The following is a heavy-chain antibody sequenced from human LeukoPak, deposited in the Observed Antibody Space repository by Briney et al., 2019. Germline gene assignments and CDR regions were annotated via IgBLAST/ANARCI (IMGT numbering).Heavy chain of an antibody. J-gene: IGHJ4*02. CDR1: GFTVSSNY. Sequence: GGSLRLSCAASGFTVSSNYMSWVRQAPGKGLEWVSVIYSGGSTYYADSVKGRFTISRDNSKNTLYLQMNSLRAEDTAVYYCLGYCSGGSWGFDYWGQGTLVTVSS. CDR2: IYSGGST. V-gene: IGHV3-53*01. CDR3: LGYCSGGSWGFDY. D-gene: IGHD2-15*01.